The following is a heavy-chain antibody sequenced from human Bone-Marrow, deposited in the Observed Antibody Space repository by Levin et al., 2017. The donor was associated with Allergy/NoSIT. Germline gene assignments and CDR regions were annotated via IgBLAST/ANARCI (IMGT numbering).Heavy chain of an antibody. CDR3: ASADRRYDSFDY. CDR1: GYSFATYW. Sequence: KRGESLKISCKGSGYSFATYWIGWVRQMPGKGLEWMGILYPGDSDTRYSPSFQGQVTISADRSISTAYLQWASLKASDTAMYFCASADRRYDSFDYWGQGTLVTVSS. CDR2: LYPGDSDT. J-gene: IGHJ4*02. V-gene: IGHV5-51*01. D-gene: IGHD3-22*01.